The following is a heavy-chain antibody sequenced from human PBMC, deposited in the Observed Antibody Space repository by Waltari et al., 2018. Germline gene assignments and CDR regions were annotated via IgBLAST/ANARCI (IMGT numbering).Heavy chain of an antibody. CDR3: ASGGRGSYLGDAFDI. D-gene: IGHD1-26*01. J-gene: IGHJ3*02. CDR2: GEPEDGET. V-gene: IGHV1-69-2*01. CDR1: GYTFTDDY. Sequence: VQLVQSAAQVTKPGATVKISCQVSGYTFTDDYIHWVQQPPGKGLEWMGLGEPEDGETIYADKCQGRVTITADTSTDTAYMELSSLGSEDTAVYYCASGGRGSYLGDAFDIWGQGTMVTVSS.